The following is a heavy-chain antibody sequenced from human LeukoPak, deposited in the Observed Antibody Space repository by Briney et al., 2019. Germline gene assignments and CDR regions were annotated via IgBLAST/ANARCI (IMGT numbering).Heavy chain of an antibody. Sequence: SETLSLTCAVYGGSFSGYYWSWIRQPPGKGLEWIGEINHSGSTNYNPSPKSRVTISVDTSKNQFSLKLSSVTAADTAVYYCARGSVDTAMVDYWGQGTLVTVSS. J-gene: IGHJ4*02. V-gene: IGHV4-34*01. CDR3: ARGSVDTAMVDY. CDR2: INHSGST. CDR1: GGSFSGYY. D-gene: IGHD5-18*01.